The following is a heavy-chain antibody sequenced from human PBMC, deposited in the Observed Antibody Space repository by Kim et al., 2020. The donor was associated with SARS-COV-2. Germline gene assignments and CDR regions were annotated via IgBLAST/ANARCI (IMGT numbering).Heavy chain of an antibody. J-gene: IGHJ3*02. CDR1: GFTFSNVW. V-gene: IGHV3-15*01. Sequence: GGSLRLSCAASGFTFSNVWMSWVRQAPGKGLEWVGRIKSKTDGGTTDYAAPVKGRFTIARDDSKNTLYLQMNSLKTEDTAVYYCTTGYTYYYGSGLDALDIWGQGTMVTVSS. D-gene: IGHD3-10*01. CDR2: IKSKTDGGTT. CDR3: TTGYTYYYGSGLDALDI.